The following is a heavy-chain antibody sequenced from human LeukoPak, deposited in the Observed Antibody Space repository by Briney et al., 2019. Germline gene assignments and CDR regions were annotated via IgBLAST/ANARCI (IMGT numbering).Heavy chain of an antibody. D-gene: IGHD6-13*01. CDR1: GFTFSTYA. Sequence: GGSLRLSCAASGFTFSTYAMSWVRQAPGKGLEWVSTISGSDGGTYYADSVKGRFTISRDISKNTLYLQMNSLRAEDTAIYYCAKDRVAAAGTSFDHWGQGTLVTVSS. CDR2: ISGSDGGT. J-gene: IGHJ4*02. V-gene: IGHV3-23*01. CDR3: AKDRVAAAGTSFDH.